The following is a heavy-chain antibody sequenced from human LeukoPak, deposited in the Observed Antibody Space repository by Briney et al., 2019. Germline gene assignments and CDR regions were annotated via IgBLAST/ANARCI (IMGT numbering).Heavy chain of an antibody. CDR3: ARLLTGDDAFDI. CDR1: GYTFINYW. J-gene: IGHJ3*02. V-gene: IGHV5-10-1*01. Sequence: GESLKISCQGSGYTFINYWINWVRQMPGKGLEWVGRIDPTDSYTNYSPSFQGHVSISADKSISTAYLQWSSLKGSDTAMYYCARLLTGDDAFDIWGRGTMVTVSS. CDR2: IDPTDSYT. D-gene: IGHD7-27*01.